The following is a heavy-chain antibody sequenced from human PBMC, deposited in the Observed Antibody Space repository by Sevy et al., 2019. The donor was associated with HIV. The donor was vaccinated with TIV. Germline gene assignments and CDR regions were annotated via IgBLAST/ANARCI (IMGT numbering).Heavy chain of an antibody. CDR3: ARSPTYYYDSSGESEAFDI. D-gene: IGHD3-22*01. V-gene: IGHV7-4-1*02. CDR2: INTNTGNP. Sequence: ASVKVSCKASGYTFTSYAMNWVRQAPGQGLEWMGRINTNTGNPTYAQGFTGRFVFSLDTSVSTAYLQISSLKAEDTAVYYCARSPTYYYDSSGESEAFDIWGQGTMVTVSS. CDR1: GYTFTSYA. J-gene: IGHJ3*02.